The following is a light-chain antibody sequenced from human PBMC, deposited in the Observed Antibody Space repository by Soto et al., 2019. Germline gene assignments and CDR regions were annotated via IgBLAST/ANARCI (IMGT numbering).Light chain of an antibody. CDR3: QQYTSSPRA. CDR2: AAS. Sequence: EIVLTQSPVTLSLSSGESATLSCRASQSISSTFVAWYQQKPGQAPRLLIYAASSRATGIPDRFSGSGSGTDYTLTISRLEPEDFALYYCQQYTSSPRAFGQGTKVDIK. CDR1: QSISSTF. J-gene: IGKJ1*01. V-gene: IGKV3-20*01.